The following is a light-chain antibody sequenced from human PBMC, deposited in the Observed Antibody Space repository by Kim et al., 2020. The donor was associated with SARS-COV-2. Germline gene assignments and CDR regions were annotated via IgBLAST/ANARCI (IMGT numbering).Light chain of an antibody. J-gene: IGLJ3*02. CDR2: SDS. CDR3: QVWDSDSDHWV. Sequence: SSELTQPPSVSVAPGKAARITCGGNNIGSKSVHWCQQKPGQAPVLVIYSDSDRPSGIPERFSGSNSANTATLTISRVEAGDEADYYCQVWDSDSDHWVFGGGTQLNRP. V-gene: IGLV3-21*04. CDR1: NIGSKS.